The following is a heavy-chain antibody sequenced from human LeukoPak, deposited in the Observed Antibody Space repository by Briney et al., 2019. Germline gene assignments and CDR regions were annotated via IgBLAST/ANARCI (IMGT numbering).Heavy chain of an antibody. Sequence: SVKVSCKASGGTFSSYAISWVRQAPGQGLEWMGGIIPIFGTANYAQKFQGRVTITADESTSTAYMELSSLRSEDTAVYYCARDMFVVVPAANYYYGMDVWGQGTTVTVSS. CDR3: ARDMFVVVPAANYYYGMDV. CDR1: GGTFSSYA. J-gene: IGHJ6*02. CDR2: IIPIFGTA. D-gene: IGHD2-2*01. V-gene: IGHV1-69*01.